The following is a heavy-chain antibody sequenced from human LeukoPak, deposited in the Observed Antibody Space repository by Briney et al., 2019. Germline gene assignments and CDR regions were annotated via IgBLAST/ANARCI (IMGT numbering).Heavy chain of an antibody. CDR3: ARDPGPGRRNFDY. J-gene: IGHJ4*02. V-gene: IGHV3-48*04. CDR1: RFTFSSYS. D-gene: IGHD3-10*01. CDR2: ISSSGSTI. Sequence: GGSLRLSCAASRFTFSSYSMTWVRQAPGKGLEWVSYISSSGSTIYYADSVKGRFTISRDNAKNSLYLQMNSLRAEDTAVYYCARDPGPGRRNFDYWGQGTLVTVSS.